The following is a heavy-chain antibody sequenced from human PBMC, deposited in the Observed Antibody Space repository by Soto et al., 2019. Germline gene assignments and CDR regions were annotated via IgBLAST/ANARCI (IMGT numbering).Heavy chain of an antibody. CDR1: GFTFRSYW. Sequence: GGSLRLSCATSGFTFRSYWMTWVRQAPGKGPEWVVNIKPDGSEKQYVDSVKGRFTVSRDNAKKSLDLQMNSLRVEDTAVYYCARAEDYDFWSGPPKYFDNWGQGTQVTVSS. CDR3: ARAEDYDFWSGPPKYFDN. CDR2: IKPDGSEK. J-gene: IGHJ4*02. V-gene: IGHV3-7*03. D-gene: IGHD3-3*01.